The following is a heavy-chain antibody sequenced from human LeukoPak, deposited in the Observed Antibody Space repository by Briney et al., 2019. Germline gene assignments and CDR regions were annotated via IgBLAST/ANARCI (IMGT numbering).Heavy chain of an antibody. D-gene: IGHD1-26*01. J-gene: IGHJ5*02. V-gene: IGHV4-31*03. CDR1: GGSLNSAFYY. CDR3: ARNVLGGGAVNRLEP. CDR2: IHYSGNT. Sequence: PSPTLSLTCTVSGGSLNSAFYYWTWIRHHPGKGLEWSGLIHYSGNTDYNPSLKGRVTISVHSSKNRFTLKLSSMTAADTPGYYCARNVLGGGAVNRLEPWGQGTLLTVSS.